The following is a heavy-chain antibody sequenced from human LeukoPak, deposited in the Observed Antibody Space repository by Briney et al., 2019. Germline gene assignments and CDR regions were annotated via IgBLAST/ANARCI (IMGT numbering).Heavy chain of an antibody. J-gene: IGHJ4*02. CDR1: GFTFSSYS. Sequence: GGSLRLSCAASGFTFSSYSMNWVRQAPGKGLEWVSSISSSSSYIYYADSVKGRFTISRDNSKDTLYLQMNSLRAEDTAVYYCAKDGYRSGSYWGQGTLVTVSS. CDR3: AKDGYRSGSY. D-gene: IGHD1-26*01. CDR2: ISSSSSYI. V-gene: IGHV3-21*01.